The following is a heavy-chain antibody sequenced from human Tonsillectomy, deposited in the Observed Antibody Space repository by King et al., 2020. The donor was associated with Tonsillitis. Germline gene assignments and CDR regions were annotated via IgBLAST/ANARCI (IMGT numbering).Heavy chain of an antibody. CDR3: AREKGGIAVGGGWED. CDR1: GGTFSSYA. V-gene: IGHV1-69*04. Sequence: QLVQSGAEVKKPGSSVKVSCKASGGTFSSYAISWVRQAPGQGLEWMGRIIPILGIANYAQKFQGRVTITADKSTSTAYMELSSLRSEDTAVYYCAREKGGIAVGGGWEDWGQGPLVTVSS. CDR2: IIPILGIA. J-gene: IGHJ4*02. D-gene: IGHD6-19*01.